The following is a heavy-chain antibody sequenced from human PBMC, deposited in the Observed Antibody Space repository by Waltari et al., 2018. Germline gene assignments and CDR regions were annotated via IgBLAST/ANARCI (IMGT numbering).Heavy chain of an antibody. CDR2: ISGRGGSS. CDR1: GFTFSTYA. J-gene: IGHJ6*02. Sequence: EVQLLESGGGLVQPGGSLRLSCAASGFTFSTYAMNWVRQAPGKGLEWVSGISGRGGSSYYADSGKGRFTISRNNSKNTLYLQMNSLRAEDTAVYYCARGGYCGGDCPAGSYYYYGMDVWGQGTTVTVSS. V-gene: IGHV3-23*01. CDR3: ARGGYCGGDCPAGSYYYYGMDV. D-gene: IGHD2-21*02.